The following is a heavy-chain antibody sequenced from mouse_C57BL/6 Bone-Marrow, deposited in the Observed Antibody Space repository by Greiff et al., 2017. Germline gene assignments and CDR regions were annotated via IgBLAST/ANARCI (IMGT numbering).Heavy chain of an antibody. CDR3: ARGGPYYYGSSTPFDY. Sequence: QVQLQQSGAELVRPGTSVKMSCKASGYTFTNYWIGWAKQRPGHGLEWIGDIYPGGGYTNYNEKFKGKATLTADTSSSTAYMQFSSLTSEDSAIYYCARGGPYYYGSSTPFDYWGQGTTLTVSS. V-gene: IGHV1-63*01. D-gene: IGHD1-1*01. J-gene: IGHJ2*01. CDR2: IYPGGGYT. CDR1: GYTFTNYW.